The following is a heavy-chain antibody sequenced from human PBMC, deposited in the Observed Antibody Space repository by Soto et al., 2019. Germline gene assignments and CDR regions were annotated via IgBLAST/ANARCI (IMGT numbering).Heavy chain of an antibody. J-gene: IGHJ5*02. CDR1: GGAVSSGTYY. Sequence: SETLSLTCTVSGGAVSSGTYYWSWIRQPPGKGLERIGHIYFTGSTNYNPSLKSRVTTSLDTSRNQFSLKLSSVTAADTAVYYCTRGPPRVQWFDPWGLGTLVTVSS. CDR2: IYFTGST. CDR3: TRGPPRVQWFDP. V-gene: IGHV4-61*01.